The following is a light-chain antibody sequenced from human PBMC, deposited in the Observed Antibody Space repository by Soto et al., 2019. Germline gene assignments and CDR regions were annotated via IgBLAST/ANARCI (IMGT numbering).Light chain of an antibody. CDR3: QQYYSTPNA. Sequence: DIVMTQSPDSLAVSLGERATINCNSSQSVLYSSNNKNYLAWYQQKPGQPPKLLIYWASTRESGVPDRFSGSGSGTDLTLTISSLQAEDVAVYYCQQYYSTPNAFGPGTKADI. CDR1: QSVLYSSNNKNY. J-gene: IGKJ2*01. CDR2: WAS. V-gene: IGKV4-1*01.